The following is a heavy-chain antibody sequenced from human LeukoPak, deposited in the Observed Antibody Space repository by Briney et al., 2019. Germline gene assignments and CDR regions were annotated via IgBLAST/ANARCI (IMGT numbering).Heavy chain of an antibody. CDR2: IIPIFGTA. Sequence: ASVKVSCKASGGTFSSNAISWVRQAPGQGLGWMGGIIPIFGTANYAQKFQGRVTITTDESTSTAYMELSSLRSEDTAVYYCAREVGATLHFDYWGQGTLVTVSS. CDR1: GGTFSSNA. CDR3: AREVGATLHFDY. J-gene: IGHJ4*02. D-gene: IGHD1-26*01. V-gene: IGHV1-69*05.